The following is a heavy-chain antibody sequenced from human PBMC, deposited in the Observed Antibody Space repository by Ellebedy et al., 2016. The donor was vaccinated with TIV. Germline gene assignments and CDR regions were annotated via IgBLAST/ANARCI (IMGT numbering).Heavy chain of an antibody. J-gene: IGHJ4*02. D-gene: IGHD3-10*01. CDR2: ISYEGSDK. CDR3: ARDLHITMIRGVMAY. CDR1: GFMFNTYW. V-gene: IGHV3-30*03. Sequence: GESLKISXAASGFMFNTYWMNWVRQAPGKGLEWVAVISYEGSDKYYADSVKGRFTISRDNSKSTLYLQMNSLRAEDTAVYYCARDLHITMIRGVMAYWGQGTLVTVSS.